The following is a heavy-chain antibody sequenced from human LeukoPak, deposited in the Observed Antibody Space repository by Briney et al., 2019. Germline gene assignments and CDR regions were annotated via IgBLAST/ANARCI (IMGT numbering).Heavy chain of an antibody. CDR3: AKASRYCSGGTCYSIRTGFDY. CDR2: ISGSARSI. V-gene: IGHV3-23*01. CDR1: GFTHSSHA. J-gene: IGHJ4*02. Sequence: GGSPRLSCAASGFTHSSHAMSWFRLAPGNRLVWVSSISGSARSIYFADSVTGLFAISRVISKNTLYLQLNSLRAEDTAVYYCAKASRYCSGGTCYSIRTGFDYWGQGTLVTVSS. D-gene: IGHD2-15*01.